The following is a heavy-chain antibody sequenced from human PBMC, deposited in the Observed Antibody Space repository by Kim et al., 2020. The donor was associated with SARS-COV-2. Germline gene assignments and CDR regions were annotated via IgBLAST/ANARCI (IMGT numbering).Heavy chain of an antibody. J-gene: IGHJ4*02. D-gene: IGHD1-26*01. Sequence: ASVKVSCKASGYTFTSFGLSWVRQAPGQGLEWMGWISPYSGSTHYAQKLQGRVTMTTDTSTTTAYMELRSLRSDDTAVYYCARSDNSPYFDYWGQGTLVTVSP. CDR2: ISPYSGST. V-gene: IGHV1-18*01. CDR3: ARSDNSPYFDY. CDR1: GYTFTSFG.